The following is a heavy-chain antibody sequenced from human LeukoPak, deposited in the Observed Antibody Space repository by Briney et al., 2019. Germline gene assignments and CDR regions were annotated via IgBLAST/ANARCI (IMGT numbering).Heavy chain of an antibody. D-gene: IGHD3-10*01. J-gene: IGHJ4*02. CDR3: AGGTYYYGSGSYISH. Sequence: SETLSLTCAVYGGSFSGYYWSWIRQPPGKGLEWIGYIYYSGSTNYNPSLKSRVTISVDTSKNQFSLKLSSVTAADTAVYYCAGGTYYYGSGSYISHWGQGTLVTVSS. CDR2: IYYSGST. V-gene: IGHV4-59*01. CDR1: GGSFSGYY.